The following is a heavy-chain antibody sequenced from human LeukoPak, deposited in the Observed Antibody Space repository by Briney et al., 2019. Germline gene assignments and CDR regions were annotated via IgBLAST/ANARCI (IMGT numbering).Heavy chain of an antibody. Sequence: GGSLRLSCAASGFTFSNYWMSWVRQAPGKGLECVANIKPDGSEKYYLDSVKGRFTISRDNAKNSLYVQMNSLGAEDTAVYYCASGSYFDDWGQGTRVTVSS. V-gene: IGHV3-7*01. CDR1: GFTFSNYW. CDR2: IKPDGSEK. CDR3: ASGSYFDD. D-gene: IGHD1-26*01. J-gene: IGHJ4*02.